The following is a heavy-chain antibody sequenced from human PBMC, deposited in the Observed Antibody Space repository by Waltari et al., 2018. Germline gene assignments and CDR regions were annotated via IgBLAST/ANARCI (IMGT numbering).Heavy chain of an antibody. Sequence: EVQLVQSGAEVKKPGESLKISCKGSGYSFTSYWIGWGRQMPGKGLEWMGFIYPGNSETRNSPSFQGQVTISDAKSISTAYLQWSSLKASDTAMYYCARRAVTPRMDYYYYMDVWGKGTTVTVSS. V-gene: IGHV5-51*01. CDR1: GYSFTSYW. D-gene: IGHD4-17*01. J-gene: IGHJ6*03. CDR2: IYPGNSET. CDR3: ARRAVTPRMDYYYYMDV.